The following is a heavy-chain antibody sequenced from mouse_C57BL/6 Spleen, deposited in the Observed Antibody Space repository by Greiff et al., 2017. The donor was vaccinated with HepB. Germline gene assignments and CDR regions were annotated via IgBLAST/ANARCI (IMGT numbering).Heavy chain of an antibody. D-gene: IGHD2-12*01. Sequence: VQLQESGAELVKPGASVKISCQASGYAFSSYWMNWVEQRPGKGLEWIGQIFPGDGDTNYNGKFKGKATLTADKSSSTAYMQLSSLTSEDSAVYFCARHDGGYYFDYWGQGTTLTVSS. J-gene: IGHJ2*01. CDR2: IFPGDGDT. V-gene: IGHV1-80*01. CDR1: GYAFSSYW. CDR3: ARHDGGYYFDY.